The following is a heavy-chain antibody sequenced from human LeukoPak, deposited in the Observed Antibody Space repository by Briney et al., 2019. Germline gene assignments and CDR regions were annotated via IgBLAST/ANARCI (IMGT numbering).Heavy chain of an antibody. D-gene: IGHD2-2*01. J-gene: IGHJ4*02. CDR1: GYTFTGYY. V-gene: IGHV1-2*02. Sequence: ASVKVSCKASGYTFTGYYMHWVRQAPGQGLEWMGWINPNSGGTNYAQKFQGRVTMTRDTSISTAYMELSRLRSDDTAVYYCAREVYCSSTSCSNDYWGQGTLVTVSS. CDR3: AREVYCSSTSCSNDY. CDR2: INPNSGGT.